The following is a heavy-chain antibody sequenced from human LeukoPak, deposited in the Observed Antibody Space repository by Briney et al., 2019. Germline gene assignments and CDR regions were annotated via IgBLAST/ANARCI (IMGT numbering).Heavy chain of an antibody. CDR2: ISAYNGNT. J-gene: IGHJ3*02. D-gene: IGHD6-19*01. V-gene: IGHV1-18*01. CDR3: ARDSSGWTLHAFDI. Sequence: ASVKVSCKGSGYTFTSYGISWVRQAPGQGLEWMGWISAYNGNTNYAQKLQGRVTMTTDTSTSTAYMELRSLRSDDTAVYYCARDSSGWTLHAFDIWGQGTMVTVSS. CDR1: GYTFTSYG.